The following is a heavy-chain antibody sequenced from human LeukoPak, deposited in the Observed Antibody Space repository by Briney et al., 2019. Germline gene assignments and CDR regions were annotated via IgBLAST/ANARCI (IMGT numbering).Heavy chain of an antibody. D-gene: IGHD2-15*01. CDR2: IYYSGST. V-gene: IGHV4-31*03. CDR3: ASGVAATASFDY. CDR1: GGSISSGGYY. Sequence: SETLSLTCTVSGGSISSGGYYWSWIRQHPGKGLEWTGYIYYSGSTYYNPSLKSRVTISVDTSKNQFSLKLSSVTAADTAVYYCASGVAATASFDYWGQGTLVTVSS. J-gene: IGHJ4*02.